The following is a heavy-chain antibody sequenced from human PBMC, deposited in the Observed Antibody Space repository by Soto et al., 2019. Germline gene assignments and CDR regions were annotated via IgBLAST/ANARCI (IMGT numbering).Heavy chain of an antibody. J-gene: IGHJ6*02. CDR2: INHSGST. Sequence: SGTLSLTGAVYGGSFSGYYWSWIRQPPGKGLEWIGEINHSGSTNYNPSLKSRVTISVDTSKNQFSLKLSSVTAADTAVYYCARGLHYSNHVEYYYYGMDVLGQGTTVTFSS. D-gene: IGHD4-4*01. CDR1: GGSFSGYY. V-gene: IGHV4-34*01. CDR3: ARGLHYSNHVEYYYYGMDV.